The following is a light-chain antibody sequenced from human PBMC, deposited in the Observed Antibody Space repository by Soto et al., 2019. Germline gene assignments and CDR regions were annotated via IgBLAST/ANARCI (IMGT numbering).Light chain of an antibody. J-gene: IGKJ1*01. CDR3: QQRSNSPPT. CDR1: HSVSNY. V-gene: IGKV3-11*01. Sequence: EIVLTQSPSTLSLSPGERASLSCRASHSVSNYLAWYQQRPGQAPRLLIYDASNRATGIPARFSGSGSGTDFTLTISSLEPEDFAFYYCQQRSNSPPTFGQGTRVEIK. CDR2: DAS.